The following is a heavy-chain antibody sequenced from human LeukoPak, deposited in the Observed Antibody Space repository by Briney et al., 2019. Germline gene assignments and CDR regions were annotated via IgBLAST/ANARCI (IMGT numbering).Heavy chain of an antibody. CDR1: GLTFHDYA. CDR2: ISYDGGNK. CDR3: AKASNGGSYYGVIIDY. D-gene: IGHD1-26*01. Sequence: GGSLRLSCVASGLTFHDYAMHWVRQAPGKGLEWVAVISYDGGNKYYTDSVKGRFTISRGNSKNTLYLQMNSLRAEDTAVYYCAKASNGGSYYGVIIDYWGQGTLVTVSS. V-gene: IGHV3-30*18. J-gene: IGHJ4*02.